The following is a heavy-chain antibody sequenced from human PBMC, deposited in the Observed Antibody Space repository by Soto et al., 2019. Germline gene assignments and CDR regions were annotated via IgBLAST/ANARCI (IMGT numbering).Heavy chain of an antibody. CDR3: GRGDQYSGFDS. CDR2: MNTQIDNT. V-gene: IGHV1-8*01. CDR1: GYSFTSYD. D-gene: IGHD5-12*01. J-gene: IGHJ5*01. Sequence: QVQLVQSGAEVKKPGASVKVSCKTSGYSFTSYDVNWVRQVPGQGLEWMGWMNTQIDNTGYAQNFQGRVIMSRDTSIGTAYMELNNLMSDDTAVYYCGRGDQYSGFDSWGQGTLVTVSS.